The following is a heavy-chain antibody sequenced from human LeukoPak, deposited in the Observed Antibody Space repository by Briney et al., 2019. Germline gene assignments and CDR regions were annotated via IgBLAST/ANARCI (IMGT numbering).Heavy chain of an antibody. CDR1: GGSISSYY. J-gene: IGHJ4*02. CDR2: IYTSGST. CDR3: ARDPLYSSSWEFDY. V-gene: IGHV4-4*07. D-gene: IGHD6-13*01. Sequence: SETLSLTCTGSGGSISSYYWSWIRQPAGKGLEWIGRIYTSGSTNYNPSLKSRVTMSVDTSKNQFSLKLSSVTAADTAVYYCARDPLYSSSWEFDYWGQGTLVTVSS.